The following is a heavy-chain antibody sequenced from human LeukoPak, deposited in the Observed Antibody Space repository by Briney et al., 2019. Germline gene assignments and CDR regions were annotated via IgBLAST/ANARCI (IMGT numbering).Heavy chain of an antibody. D-gene: IGHD1-26*01. CDR2: INPNSGGT. CDR1: GYTFTGYY. J-gene: IGHJ4*02. V-gene: IGHV1-2*02. Sequence: GASVKVSCKASGYTFTGYYMHWVRQAPGQGLEWMGWINPNSGGTNYAQKFQGRVTMTRDTSISTAYMELSRLRSDDTAVYYCARDEAAWEYYFGYWGQGTLVTVSS. CDR3: ARDEAAWEYYFGY.